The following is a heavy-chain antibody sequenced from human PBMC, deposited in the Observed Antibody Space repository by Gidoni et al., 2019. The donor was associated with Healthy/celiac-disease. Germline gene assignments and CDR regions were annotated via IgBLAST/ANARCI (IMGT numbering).Heavy chain of an antibody. CDR3: ARDRAYYDSSGYLAYYYGMDV. CDR1: GGSISSYY. Sequence: QVQLQESGPGLVKPSETLSLTCTVSGGSISSYYWRWIRQPPGKGLEWIGYIYYSGSTNYNPSLKSRVTISVDTSKNQFSLKLSSVTAADTAVYYCARDRAYYDSSGYLAYYYGMDVWGQGTTVTVSS. D-gene: IGHD3-22*01. V-gene: IGHV4-59*01. CDR2: IYYSGST. J-gene: IGHJ6*02.